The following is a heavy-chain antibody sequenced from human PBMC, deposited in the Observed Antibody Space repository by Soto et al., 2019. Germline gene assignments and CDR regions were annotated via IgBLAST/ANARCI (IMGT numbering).Heavy chain of an antibody. V-gene: IGHV1-69*01. Sequence: QVQLVQSGAEVKKPGSSVKVSCKASGGTFSSYAISWVRQAPGQGLEWMGGIIPIFGTANYAQKFQGRVTITADESTSTAYMELSSLRSEDTAVYYCARPENSSGYYSTYYYYGMDVCGQGTTVTVSS. CDR2: IIPIFGTA. CDR1: GGTFSSYA. D-gene: IGHD3-22*01. J-gene: IGHJ6*02. CDR3: ARPENSSGYYSTYYYYGMDV.